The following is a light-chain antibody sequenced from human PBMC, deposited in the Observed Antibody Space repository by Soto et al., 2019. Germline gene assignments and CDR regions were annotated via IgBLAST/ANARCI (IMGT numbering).Light chain of an antibody. Sequence: QSALTQPASVSGSPGQPTPTSCTGTSSDVGGYNYVSWYQQHPGKAPKLMIYDVSNRPSGVSNRFSGSKSGNTASLTISGLQAEDEADYYCSSYTSSSTLVFGGGTKLTVL. J-gene: IGLJ2*01. CDR2: DVS. V-gene: IGLV2-14*01. CDR3: SSYTSSSTLV. CDR1: SSDVGGYNY.